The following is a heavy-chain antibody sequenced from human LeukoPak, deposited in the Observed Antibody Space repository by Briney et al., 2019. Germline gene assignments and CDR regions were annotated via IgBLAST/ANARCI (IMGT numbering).Heavy chain of an antibody. J-gene: IGHJ4*02. CDR1: GGSFSGYY. CDR3: ATSSGWYHDFDY. D-gene: IGHD6-19*01. CDR2: INHSGST. V-gene: IGHV4-34*01. Sequence: SETLSLTCAVYGGSFSGYYWGWIRQPPGKGLEWIGEINHSGSTNYNPSLKSRVTISVDTSKNQFSLKLSSVTAADTAVYYCATSSGWYHDFDYWGQGTLVTVSS.